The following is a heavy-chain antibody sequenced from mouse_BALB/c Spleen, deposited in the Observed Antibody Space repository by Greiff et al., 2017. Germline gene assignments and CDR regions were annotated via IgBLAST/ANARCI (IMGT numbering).Heavy chain of an antibody. Sequence: VHVKQSGAELVKPGASVKLSCTASGFNIKDTYMHWVKQRPEQGLEWIGRIDPANGNTKYDPKFQGKATITADTSSNTAYLQLSSLTSEDTAVYYCGRYDEGAMDYWGQGTSVTVSS. D-gene: IGHD2-14*01. CDR2: IDPANGNT. CDR3: GRYDEGAMDY. J-gene: IGHJ4*01. CDR1: GFNIKDTY. V-gene: IGHV14-3*02.